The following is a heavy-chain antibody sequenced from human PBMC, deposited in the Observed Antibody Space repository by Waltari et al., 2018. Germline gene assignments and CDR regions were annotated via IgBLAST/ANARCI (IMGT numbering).Heavy chain of an antibody. D-gene: IGHD6-19*01. CDR1: GFTFDDYA. V-gene: IGHV3-9*01. J-gene: IGHJ4*02. Sequence: EVQLVESGGGLVQPGRSLRLSCAASGFTFDDYAMHWVRQAPGKGLEWVSGISWNSGSIGYADSVKGRFTISRDNAKNSLYLQMNSLRAEDTALYYCAKGSRSGWSGDFDYWGQGTLVTVSS. CDR3: AKGSRSGWSGDFDY. CDR2: ISWNSGSI.